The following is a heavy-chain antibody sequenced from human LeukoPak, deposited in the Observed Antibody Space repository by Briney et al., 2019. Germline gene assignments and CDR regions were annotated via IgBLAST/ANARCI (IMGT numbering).Heavy chain of an antibody. CDR2: IYPDDSDT. CDR3: ARGLYSGYYMSGY. Sequence: GESLKISCKGSGYSFTNYWIGWVRQMPGRGLEWMGIIYPDDSDTRQSPSFQGQVTMSADKSISTAYLQWSSLEASDTAIYYCARGLYSGYYMSGYWGQGTRVTVSS. J-gene: IGHJ4*02. V-gene: IGHV5-51*01. D-gene: IGHD5-12*01. CDR1: GYSFTNYW.